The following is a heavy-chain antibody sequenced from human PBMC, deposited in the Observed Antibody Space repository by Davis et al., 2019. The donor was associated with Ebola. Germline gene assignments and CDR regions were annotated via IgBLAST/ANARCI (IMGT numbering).Heavy chain of an antibody. CDR3: ARVGEGATVTTSVAFDI. D-gene: IGHD4-11*01. V-gene: IGHV4-4*07. CDR1: GGSISSYY. Sequence: PSETLSLTCTVSGGSISSYYWSWIRQPAGKGLEWIGRIYTSGSTNYNPSLKSRVTMSVDTSKNQFSLKLSSVTAADTAVYYCARVGEGATVTTSVAFDIWGQGTMVTVPS. CDR2: IYTSGST. J-gene: IGHJ3*02.